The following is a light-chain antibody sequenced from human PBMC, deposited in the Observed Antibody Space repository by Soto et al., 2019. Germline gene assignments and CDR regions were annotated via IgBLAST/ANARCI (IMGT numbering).Light chain of an antibody. CDR3: QQRSYWPPYT. V-gene: IGKV3-15*01. CDR1: QTITSN. CDR2: GAS. Sequence: EVVMTQSPATLSVSPGNTVTLSCRANQTITSNLAWYQQKPGQAPRLLIYGASTRATGIPVRFSGSGSGSEFTLTISSLESEDSAVYYCQQRSYWPPYTFGQGTKVDIK. J-gene: IGKJ2*01.